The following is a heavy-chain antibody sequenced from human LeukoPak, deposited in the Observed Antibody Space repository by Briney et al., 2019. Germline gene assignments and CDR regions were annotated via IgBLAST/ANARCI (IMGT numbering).Heavy chain of an antibody. Sequence: RTGGSLRLSCAASGFTVSSNYMSWVRQAPGKGLEWVSVIYSGGSTYYADSVKGRFTISRDNSKNTLYLQMNSLRAEDTAVYYCARSRWYYDSSGYPDGDYWGQGTLVTVSS. V-gene: IGHV3-66*01. CDR2: IYSGGST. CDR3: ARSRWYYDSSGYPDGDY. D-gene: IGHD3-22*01. CDR1: GFTVSSNY. J-gene: IGHJ4*02.